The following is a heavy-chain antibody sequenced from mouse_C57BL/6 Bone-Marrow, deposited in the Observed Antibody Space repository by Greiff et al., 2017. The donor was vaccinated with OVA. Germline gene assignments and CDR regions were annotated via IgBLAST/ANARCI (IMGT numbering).Heavy chain of an antibody. V-gene: IGHV5-4*01. CDR2: ISDGGSYT. J-gene: IGHJ4*01. CDR1: GFTFSSYA. D-gene: IGHD1-1*01. Sequence: DVQLQESGGGLVKPGGSLKLSCAASGFTFSSYAMSWVRQTPEKRLEWVATISDGGSYTYYPDNVKGRFTISRDNTKNNLYLQMSHLKSEDTAMYYFARDRYYYGSSSYAMDYWGQGTSVTVSS. CDR3: ARDRYYYGSSSYAMDY.